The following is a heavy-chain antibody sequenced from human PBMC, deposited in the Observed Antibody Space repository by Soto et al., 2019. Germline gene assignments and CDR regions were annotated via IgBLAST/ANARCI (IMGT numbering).Heavy chain of an antibody. CDR3: ARSLGDHYFDY. CDR1: RFTFSNYD. Sequence: PGGSLRLSCAASRFTFSNYDMSWVRQAPGKGLEWVSSISGSGGSTYYADSVKGRFTISRDNSENTLYLQMNSLRAEDTAVYLCARSLGDHYFDYWGQGTLVTVSS. D-gene: IGHD3-10*01. J-gene: IGHJ4*02. V-gene: IGHV3-23*01. CDR2: ISGSGGST.